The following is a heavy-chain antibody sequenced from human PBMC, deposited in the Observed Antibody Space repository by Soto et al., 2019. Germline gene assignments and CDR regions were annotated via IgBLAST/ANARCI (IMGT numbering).Heavy chain of an antibody. CDR3: AMKGPADDSPLQS. D-gene: IGHD3-16*01. V-gene: IGHV4-4*01. Sequence: QVQLQESGPGLVKPTGTLSLTCDVSRGSINSSNWWSCGRQAPGQGLEWVGEIYQTGNTNENWSLKSRVTRSVDKSKNQFSLRLASVTAADTAIYFCAMKGPADDSPLQSGGQGILVTVSS. CDR2: IYQTGNT. J-gene: IGHJ4*02. CDR1: RGSINSSNW.